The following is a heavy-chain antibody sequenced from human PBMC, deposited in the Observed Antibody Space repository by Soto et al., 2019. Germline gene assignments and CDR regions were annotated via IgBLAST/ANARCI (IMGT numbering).Heavy chain of an antibody. Sequence: SETLSLTCTVSGGSSSSYYWIWTRQPPGKGLEWIGYIYYSGSTNYNPSLKSRVTISVDTSKNQFSLKLSSVTAADTAVYYCARLQAYYYDSSGYYRAHYFDYWGQGTLVTVSS. J-gene: IGHJ4*02. V-gene: IGHV4-59*08. CDR3: ARLQAYYYDSSGYYRAHYFDY. CDR2: IYYSGST. D-gene: IGHD3-22*01. CDR1: GGSSSSYY.